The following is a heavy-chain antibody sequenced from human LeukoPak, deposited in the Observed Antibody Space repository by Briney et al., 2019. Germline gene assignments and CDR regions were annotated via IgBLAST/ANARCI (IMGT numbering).Heavy chain of an antibody. CDR1: GFTFSNAW. Sequence: KPGGSLRLSCAASGFTFSNAWMSWVRQAPGKGLEWVGRIKSKTDGGTTDYAAPVKGRFTISRDDSKNTLYLQMNSLKTEDTAVYYCTTPLPLWFGELNDYWGQGTLVTVSS. D-gene: IGHD3-10*01. J-gene: IGHJ4*02. V-gene: IGHV3-15*01. CDR3: TTPLPLWFGELNDY. CDR2: IKSKTDGGTT.